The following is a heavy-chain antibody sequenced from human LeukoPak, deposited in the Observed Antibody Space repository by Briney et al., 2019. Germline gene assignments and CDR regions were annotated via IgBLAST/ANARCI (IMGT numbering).Heavy chain of an antibody. J-gene: IGHJ5*02. V-gene: IGHV4-59*01. CDR1: GGSISSYY. CDR3: ARRVPWGIVGA. CDR2: IYYSGST. D-gene: IGHD1-26*01. Sequence: SETLSLTCTVSGGSISSYYWSWIRQPPGKGLEWIGYIYYSGSTNYNPSLKSRVTISVDTSRNQFSLKLSSVTAADTAVYYCARRVPWGIVGAWGQGTLVTVSS.